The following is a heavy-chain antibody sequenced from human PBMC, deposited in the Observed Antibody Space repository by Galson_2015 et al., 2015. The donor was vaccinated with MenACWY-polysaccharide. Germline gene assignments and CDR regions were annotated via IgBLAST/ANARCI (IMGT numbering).Heavy chain of an antibody. Sequence: SLRLSCAASGFTFRSYGMHWFRQAPGKGLEWVAVISYDGVNKYYADSVRGRFTISRDYSKSTLYLQMNTLRSEDTAVYYCAKELRGYSYGENWGQGTLVTVSS. CDR1: GFTFRSYG. D-gene: IGHD5-18*01. CDR2: ISYDGVNK. V-gene: IGHV3-30*18. CDR3: AKELRGYSYGEN. J-gene: IGHJ4*02.